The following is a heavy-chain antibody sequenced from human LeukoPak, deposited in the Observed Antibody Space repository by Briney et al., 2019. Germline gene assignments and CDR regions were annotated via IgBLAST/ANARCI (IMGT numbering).Heavy chain of an antibody. J-gene: IGHJ4*02. D-gene: IGHD3-10*01. CDR2: IGTAGDT. CDR3: ARSRDFGFDY. V-gene: IGHV3-13*01. CDR1: GFTFSSYD. Sequence: GGSLRLSCAASGFTFSSYDMHWVRHATGKGLEWVSAIGTAGDTCYPGSVKGRFTISRENAKNSLYLQMNSLRAGDTAVYYCARSRDFGFDYWGQGTLVTVSS.